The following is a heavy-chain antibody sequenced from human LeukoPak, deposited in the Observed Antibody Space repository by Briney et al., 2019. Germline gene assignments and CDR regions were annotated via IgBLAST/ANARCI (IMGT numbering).Heavy chain of an antibody. J-gene: IGHJ3*02. D-gene: IGHD6-25*01. V-gene: IGHV4-61*02. CDR1: GGSISSGSYY. CDR3: ARLSGYYDAFDI. CDR2: IYTSGST. Sequence: PSQTLSLTCTVSGGSISSGSYYWSWIRQPAGKGLEWIGRIYTSGSTNYNPSLKSRVTISVDTSKNQFSLKLSSVTAADMAVYYCARLSGYYDAFDIWGQGTMVTVSS.